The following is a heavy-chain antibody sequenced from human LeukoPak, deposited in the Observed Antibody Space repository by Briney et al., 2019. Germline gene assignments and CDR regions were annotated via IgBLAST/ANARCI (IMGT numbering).Heavy chain of an antibody. V-gene: IGHV4-59*01. Sequence: SETLSLTCTVSGGSMDKYYWNWIRQPPGKGLEWIGYIYYSGSTNYNPSLKSRVTISIDTSESQFSLELTSVTAADTAVYYCARGYSYGFVYGMDVWGQGTTVTVSS. CDR2: IYYSGST. CDR3: ARGYSYGFVYGMDV. D-gene: IGHD5-18*01. CDR1: GGSMDKYY. J-gene: IGHJ6*02.